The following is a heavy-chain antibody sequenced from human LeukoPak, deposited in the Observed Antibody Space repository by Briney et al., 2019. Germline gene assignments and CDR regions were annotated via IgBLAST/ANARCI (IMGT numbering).Heavy chain of an antibody. CDR2: IKQDGSEK. J-gene: IGHJ6*03. D-gene: IGHD3-3*01. CDR1: GFTFSNYW. CDR3: ARDNGVVHGVYYMDV. V-gene: IGHV3-7*01. Sequence: GGSLRLSCAASGFTFSNYWMTWVRRAPGKGLEWVADIKQDGSEKLYVKSVRGRFTISRDNAQMSLFLQMNSLRAEDTAVYYCARDNGVVHGVYYMDVWGKGTTVTVS.